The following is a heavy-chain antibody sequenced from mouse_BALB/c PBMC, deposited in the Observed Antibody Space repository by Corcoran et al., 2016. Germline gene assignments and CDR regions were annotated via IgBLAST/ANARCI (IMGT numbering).Heavy chain of an antibody. Sequence: EVQLQQSGPELVKPGASVKMSCKASGSTFTSYVMHWVKQKPGQGLEWIGYINPYNDGTKYNEKFKGKATLTSYKSSSTAYMELSSLTSEDSAVYYCARVYPGIAMDYWGQGTSVTVSS. CDR1: GSTFTSYV. J-gene: IGHJ4*01. CDR2: INPYNDGT. CDR3: ARVYPGIAMDY. V-gene: IGHV1S136*01.